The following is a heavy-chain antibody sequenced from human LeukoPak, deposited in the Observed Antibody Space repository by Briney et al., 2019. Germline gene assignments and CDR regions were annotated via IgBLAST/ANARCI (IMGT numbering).Heavy chain of an antibody. Sequence: GGSLRLSCAASGFTFSSYVMSWVRQAPGKGLEWVSGISGSGGTTYYADSVKGRFTISRDNSKNTLYLEMNSLRADDTAVYYCAKDGEQVTATKVDYWGQGTLVTVSS. CDR3: AKDGEQVTATKVDY. J-gene: IGHJ4*02. CDR1: GFTFSSYV. D-gene: IGHD4-17*01. V-gene: IGHV3-23*01. CDR2: ISGSGGTT.